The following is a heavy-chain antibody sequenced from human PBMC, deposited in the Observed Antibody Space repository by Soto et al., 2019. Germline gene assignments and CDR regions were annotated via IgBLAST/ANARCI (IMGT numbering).Heavy chain of an antibody. J-gene: IGHJ4*02. Sequence: PWETLVLRSTVPDGSIRGRRYYRRWIRQPPGKGLEWIGSIYYSGSTYYNPSLKSRVTISVDTSKNQFSLKLSSVTAADTAVYYCARLEAAAGLDYWGQGTLDTVS. CDR2: IYYSGST. D-gene: IGHD6-13*01. CDR1: DGSIRGRRYY. V-gene: IGHV4-39*01. CDR3: ARLEAAAGLDY.